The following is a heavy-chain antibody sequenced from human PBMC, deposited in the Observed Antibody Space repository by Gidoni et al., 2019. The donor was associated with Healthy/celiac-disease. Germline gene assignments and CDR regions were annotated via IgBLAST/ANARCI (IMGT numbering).Heavy chain of an antibody. D-gene: IGHD3-16*01. Sequence: QVQLVQSGAEVKKPGASVKVSCKASGYTFTSYYMHWVRQAPGQGLEWMGIINPSGGSTSYAQKFQGRVTMTRDTSTSTVYMELSSLRSEDTAVYYCAREAVTTFGADAFDIWGQGTMVTVSS. V-gene: IGHV1-46*01. CDR3: AREAVTTFGADAFDI. J-gene: IGHJ3*02. CDR2: INPSGGST. CDR1: GYTFTSYY.